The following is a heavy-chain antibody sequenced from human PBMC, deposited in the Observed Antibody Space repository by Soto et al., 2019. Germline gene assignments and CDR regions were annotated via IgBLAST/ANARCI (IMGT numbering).Heavy chain of an antibody. V-gene: IGHV1-69*13. CDR3: ASAGDRYYYYYGMDV. Sequence: SVKVSCKASGVTFSSYAISWVRQAPGQGLEWMGGIIPIFGTANYAQKFQGRVTITADESTSTAYMELSSLRSEDTAVYYCASAGDRYYYYYGMDVWGQGTTVTVSS. J-gene: IGHJ6*02. CDR2: IIPIFGTA. CDR1: GVTFSSYA. D-gene: IGHD3-10*01.